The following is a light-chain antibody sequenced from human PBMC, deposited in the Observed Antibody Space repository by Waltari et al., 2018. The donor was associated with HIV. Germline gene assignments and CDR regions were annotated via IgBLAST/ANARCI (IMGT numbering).Light chain of an antibody. CDR1: QSVSSSY. CDR3: QQYGSAPRT. Sequence: EIVLTQSPGTLSLSPGERATLDCRASQSVSSSYLAWYQQKPGQSPRRIIYGASSRATCIPDRFSGSVSGTDFTLTISRLEPEDFAVYHCQQYGSAPRTFGQGTKVEIK. J-gene: IGKJ1*01. CDR2: GAS. V-gene: IGKV3-20*01.